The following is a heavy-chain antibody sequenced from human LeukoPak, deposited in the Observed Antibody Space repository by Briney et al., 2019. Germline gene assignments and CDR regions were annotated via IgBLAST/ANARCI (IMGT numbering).Heavy chain of an antibody. CDR3: ARVNVGATKYYYYYYMDV. V-gene: IGHV7-4-1*02. J-gene: IGHJ6*03. CDR2: INTNTGNP. CDR1: GYTFTSYA. D-gene: IGHD1-26*01. Sequence: GASVKVSCKASGYTFTSYAMNWVRQAPGQGLEWMGWINTNTGNPTYAQGFTGRFVFSLDTSVSTAYLQISSLKAEDTAVYYCARVNVGATKYYYYYYMDVWGKGTTVTVSS.